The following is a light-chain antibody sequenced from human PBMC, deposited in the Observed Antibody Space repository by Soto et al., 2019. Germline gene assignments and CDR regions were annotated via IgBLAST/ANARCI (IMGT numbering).Light chain of an antibody. CDR2: EAS. Sequence: EVVLTQSPATLSLSPGETATLSCRASRSVDSHLAWYQHKPGQAPRLLIFEASTRATGVPARFSGSGSGTHFTLTISSLEPEDFAVYYCQQRGNWPPLTGGGGTNVEI. CDR1: RSVDSH. CDR3: QQRGNWPPLT. J-gene: IGKJ4*01. V-gene: IGKV3-11*01.